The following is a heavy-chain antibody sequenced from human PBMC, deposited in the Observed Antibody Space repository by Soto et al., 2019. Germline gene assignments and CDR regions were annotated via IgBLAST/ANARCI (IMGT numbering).Heavy chain of an antibody. CDR2: SIPIFGTA. CDR3: ARRHVSNTAMVRSLEDAFDI. CDR1: GGTFSSYA. J-gene: IGHJ3*02. Sequence: GASVKVSCKASGGTFSSYAISWVRQAPGQGLEWMGGSIPIFGTANYAQKFQGRVTITADESTITAYMELSSLRSEDTAVYYCARRHVSNTAMVRSLEDAFDIWGQGTMVTVSS. D-gene: IGHD5-18*01. V-gene: IGHV1-69*13.